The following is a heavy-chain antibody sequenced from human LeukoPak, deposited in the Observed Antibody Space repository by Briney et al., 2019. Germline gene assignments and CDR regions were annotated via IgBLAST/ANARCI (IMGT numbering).Heavy chain of an antibody. CDR3: ATRWLSRDAFDI. J-gene: IGHJ3*02. CDR2: FDPEDGET. D-gene: IGHD3-22*01. Sequence: ASVKVSCKVSGYTLTELSMHWVRQAPGKGLEWVGGFDPEDGETIYAQKFQGRVTMTEDTSTDTAYMELSSLRSEDTAVYYCATRWLSRDAFDIWGQGTMVTVSS. V-gene: IGHV1-24*01. CDR1: GYTLTELS.